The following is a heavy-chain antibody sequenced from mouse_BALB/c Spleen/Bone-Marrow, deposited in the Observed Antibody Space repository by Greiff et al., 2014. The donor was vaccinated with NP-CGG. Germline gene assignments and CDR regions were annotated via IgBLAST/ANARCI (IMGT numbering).Heavy chain of an antibody. CDR1: GYTFTSYT. CDR2: INPSSGYT. CDR3: ALANWDIGGPFAY. J-gene: IGHJ3*01. V-gene: IGHV1-4*01. Sequence: VQLVESGAELARPGASVKMSCKASGYTFTSYTMHWVKQRPGQGLEWIGYINPSSGYTNYNQKFKDKATLTADKSSSTAYTQLSSLTSEDSAVYYCALANWDIGGPFAYWGQGTLVTVSA. D-gene: IGHD4-1*01.